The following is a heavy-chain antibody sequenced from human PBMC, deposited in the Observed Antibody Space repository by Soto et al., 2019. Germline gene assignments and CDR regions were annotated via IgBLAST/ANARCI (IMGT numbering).Heavy chain of an antibody. CDR3: ARDEAYKWNDGGWFDP. D-gene: IGHD1-1*01. Sequence: QVQLVQSGAEVKKPGASVKVSCKASGYTFTSYGISWVRQASGQGLEWMGWISAYNGNTKYAQKLQGRVTMTTDTPTSTAYMGLRSLRSDDTAVYYCARDEAYKWNDGGWFDPWCQGTLVTVSS. V-gene: IGHV1-18*01. CDR2: ISAYNGNT. J-gene: IGHJ5*02. CDR1: GYTFTSYG.